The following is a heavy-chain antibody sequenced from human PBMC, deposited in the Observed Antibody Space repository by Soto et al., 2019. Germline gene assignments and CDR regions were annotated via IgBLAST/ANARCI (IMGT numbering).Heavy chain of an antibody. Sequence: GGSLRLSCAASGFTFSSYGMHWVRQAPGKGLEWVAVISYDGSNKYYADSVKGRFTISRDNSKNTLYLQMNSLRAEDTAVYYCAKGGLILVVAASDAFDIWGQGTMVTVSS. CDR1: GFTFSSYG. J-gene: IGHJ3*02. D-gene: IGHD2-15*01. V-gene: IGHV3-30*18. CDR3: AKGGLILVVAASDAFDI. CDR2: ISYDGSNK.